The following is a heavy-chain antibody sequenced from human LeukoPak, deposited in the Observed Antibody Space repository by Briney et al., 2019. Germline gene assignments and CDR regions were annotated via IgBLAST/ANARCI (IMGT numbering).Heavy chain of an antibody. Sequence: SETLSLTCTVSGGSISSDYWSWIRQPPGKGLEWLGYIYYSGSTNYNPSLKSRVTISVETSKNQFSLKLSSVTAADTAVYYCARATGYMIEDYFDYWGQGTLVAVSS. J-gene: IGHJ4*02. CDR2: IYYSGST. CDR3: ARATGYMIEDYFDY. CDR1: GGSISSDY. D-gene: IGHD3-22*01. V-gene: IGHV4-59*01.